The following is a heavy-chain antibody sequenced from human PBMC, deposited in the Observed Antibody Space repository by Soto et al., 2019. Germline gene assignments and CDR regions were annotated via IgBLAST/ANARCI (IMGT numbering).Heavy chain of an antibody. CDR2: INHSGST. D-gene: IGHD3-10*01. V-gene: IGHV4-34*01. Sequence: SETLSLTCAVYGGSFSGYYWSWIRQPPGKGLEWIGEINHSGSTNYNPSLKSRVTISVDTSKNQFSLKLSSVTAADTAVYYCARGIVWFGESIDYWGQGTLVTVSS. CDR1: GGSFSGYY. J-gene: IGHJ4*02. CDR3: ARGIVWFGESIDY.